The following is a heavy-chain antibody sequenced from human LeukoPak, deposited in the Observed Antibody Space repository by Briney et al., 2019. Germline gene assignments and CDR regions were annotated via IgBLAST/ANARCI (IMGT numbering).Heavy chain of an antibody. CDR2: IEYDGSMI. J-gene: IGHJ4*02. CDR1: GFTFSGFW. Sequence: GGSLRLSCAASGFTFSGFWMHWVSQAAGKGLVWVARIEYDGSMIAYVVSGKGRFTISRNNAKNMLYLQMNRLRVEGTAVYYCVKALTESDDFWGQGTLVTVSS. D-gene: IGHD1-14*01. V-gene: IGHV3-74*03. CDR3: VKALTESDDF.